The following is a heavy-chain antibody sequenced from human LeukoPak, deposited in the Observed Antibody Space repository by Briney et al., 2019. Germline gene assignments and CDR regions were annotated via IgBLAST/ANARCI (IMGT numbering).Heavy chain of an antibody. J-gene: IGHJ6*03. Sequence: GGSLRLSCAASGFSFSIYVMSWVRQAPGKGLEWVSTISGGTSGTHYADSVKGRFTISRDNSKNTLYLQMNSLRAEDTAVYYCAKGGSTSSALRYYYYYYMDVWGKGTTVTVSS. CDR1: GFSFSIYV. D-gene: IGHD2-2*01. CDR2: ISGGTSGT. V-gene: IGHV3-23*01. CDR3: AKGGSTSSALRYYYYYYMDV.